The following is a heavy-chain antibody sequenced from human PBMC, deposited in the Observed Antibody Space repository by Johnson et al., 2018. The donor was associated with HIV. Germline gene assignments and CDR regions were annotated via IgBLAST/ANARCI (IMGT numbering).Heavy chain of an antibody. J-gene: IGHJ3*02. CDR2: IQYDGKNK. Sequence: VQLVESGGGLIQPGGSLRLSCAASGFTVSSNYMSWVRQAPGRWLEDVAFIQYDGKNKYYADSVKGRFTISRDNSKNTLYLQMNSLIAEDTAVYDCAKEGWAAAQEGWGAFDIWGQGTMVTVSS. CDR1: GFTVSSNY. CDR3: AKEGWAAAQEGWGAFDI. D-gene: IGHD6-13*01. V-gene: IGHV3-30*02.